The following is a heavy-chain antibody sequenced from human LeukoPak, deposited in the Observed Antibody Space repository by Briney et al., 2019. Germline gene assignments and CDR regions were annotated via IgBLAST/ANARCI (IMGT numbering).Heavy chain of an antibody. CDR2: TYYRSKWYN. Sequence: SQTLSLTCAISGDSVSSNSAAWNWIRQSPSRGLEWLGRTYYRSKWYNDYAVSVKSRITINPDTSKNQFSLQLNSVTPEDTAVYYCARDPSRLGPPDNWFDPWGQGTLVTVSS. J-gene: IGHJ5*02. V-gene: IGHV6-1*01. CDR1: GDSVSSNSAA. CDR3: ARDPSRLGPPDNWFDP. D-gene: IGHD6-25*01.